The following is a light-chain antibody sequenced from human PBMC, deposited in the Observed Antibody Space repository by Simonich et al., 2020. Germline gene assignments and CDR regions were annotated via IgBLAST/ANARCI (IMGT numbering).Light chain of an antibody. CDR2: AYN. J-gene: IGLJ3*02. CDR3: QSYDSSRV. CDR1: SGSIASHY. V-gene: IGLV6-57*03. Sequence: NFMLTQPHSVSESPGKTVTISCTPSSGSIASHYVQWYQQLPGSAPTTFIYAYNQRPSGVPARFSVSIYSSSNSASLTISGLKTEDEADYYCQSYDSSRVFGGGTKLTVL.